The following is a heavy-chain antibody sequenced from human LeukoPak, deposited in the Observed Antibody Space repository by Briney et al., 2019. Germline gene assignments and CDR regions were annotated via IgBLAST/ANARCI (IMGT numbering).Heavy chain of an antibody. CDR2: IYYNGNT. CDR3: ARGRSNYYGMDV. Sequence: SETLSLTCSVSDGSINGYYWNWIRRPPGKGLEWIGYIYYNGNTNYSPSLKSRVTMSVDTSKNLFSLKVSSVTAADTAVYYCARGRSNYYGMDVWGQGTTVTVSS. CDR1: DGSINGYY. D-gene: IGHD1-26*01. J-gene: IGHJ6*02. V-gene: IGHV4-59*01.